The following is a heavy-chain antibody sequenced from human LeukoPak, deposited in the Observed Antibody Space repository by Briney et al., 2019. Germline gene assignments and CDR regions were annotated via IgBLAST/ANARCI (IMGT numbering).Heavy chain of an antibody. Sequence: GGSLRLSCAASGFTFSNYGMHWVRQAPGKGLEWVAFTRYDGSKNYYADSVKGRFTIYRDNSENTLYLQMNSLRAEDTAVYYCARPVVAATTPDTFDIWGQGTMVTVSS. CDR2: TRYDGSKN. CDR3: ARPVVAATTPDTFDI. J-gene: IGHJ3*02. V-gene: IGHV3-30*02. D-gene: IGHD2-15*01. CDR1: GFTFSNYG.